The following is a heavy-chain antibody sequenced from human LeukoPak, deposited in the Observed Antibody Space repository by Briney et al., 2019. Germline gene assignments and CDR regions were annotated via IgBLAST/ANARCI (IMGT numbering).Heavy chain of an antibody. CDR3: ARGAMVRGVTTICFDY. Sequence: PSETLSLTCTVSGGSISSYYWSWIRQPAGKGLEWIGRIYTSGSTNYNPSLKSRVTMSVDTSKNQFSLKLSSVTAADTAVYYCARGAMVRGVTTICFDYWGQGTLVTVSS. J-gene: IGHJ4*02. D-gene: IGHD3-10*01. CDR2: IYTSGST. CDR1: GGSISSYY. V-gene: IGHV4-4*07.